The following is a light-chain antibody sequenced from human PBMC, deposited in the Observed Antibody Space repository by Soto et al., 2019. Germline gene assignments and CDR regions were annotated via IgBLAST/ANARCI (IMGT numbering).Light chain of an antibody. J-gene: IGLJ1*01. V-gene: IGLV2-14*01. CDR2: EVS. CDR1: SSDVGGYNY. CDR3: SSYTSFSTYV. Sequence: QSVLTQRASVSGSPGQSITISCTGTSSDVGGYNYVSWYQQHPGKAPKLMIYEVSNRPSGVSNRFSGSKSDNTASLTISGLQAEDEADYYCSSYTSFSTYVFGTGSKVTV.